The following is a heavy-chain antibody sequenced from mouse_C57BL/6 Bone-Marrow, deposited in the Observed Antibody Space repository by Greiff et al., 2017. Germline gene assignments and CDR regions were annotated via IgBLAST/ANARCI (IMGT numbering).Heavy chain of an antibody. J-gene: IGHJ2*01. CDR2: IYPGDGDT. CDR1: GYAFSSSW. D-gene: IGHD1-1*01. Sequence: VKVVESGPELVQPGASVKISCKASGYAFSSSWMNWVKQRPGKGLEWIGRIYPGDGDTNYNGKFKGKATLSADKSSSTAYMQLSSLTSEDSAVYFCARGGYYGVYWGQGTTLTVSS. V-gene: IGHV1-82*01. CDR3: ARGGYYGVY.